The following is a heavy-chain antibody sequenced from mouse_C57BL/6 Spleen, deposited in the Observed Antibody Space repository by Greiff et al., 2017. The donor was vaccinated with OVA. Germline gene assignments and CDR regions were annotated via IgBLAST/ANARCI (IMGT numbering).Heavy chain of an antibody. V-gene: IGHV7-3*01. CDR3: ARYISSSGYVYYAMDY. CDR2: IRNKANGYTT. Sequence: EVKLVESGGGLVQPGGSLSLSCAASGFTFTDYYMSWVRQPPGKALEWLGFIRNKANGYTTEYSASVKGRFTISRDNSQSILYLQMNALRAEDSATYYCARYISSSGYVYYAMDYWGQGTSVTVSS. CDR1: GFTFTDYY. J-gene: IGHJ4*01. D-gene: IGHD3-2*02.